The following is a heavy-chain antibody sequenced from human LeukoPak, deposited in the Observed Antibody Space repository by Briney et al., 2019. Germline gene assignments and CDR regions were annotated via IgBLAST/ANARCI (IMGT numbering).Heavy chain of an antibody. D-gene: IGHD2-21*02. J-gene: IGHJ4*02. CDR2: TYSGGST. CDR3: AREKGDYYFDY. CDR1: GFTVSSNY. V-gene: IGHV3-53*01. Sequence: GGSLRLSCAASGFTVSSNYMSWVRQAPGKGLEWVSVTYSGGSTYYADSVKGRFTISRDNSKNTLYLQMNSLRAEDTAVYYCAREKGDYYFDYWGQGTLVTVSS.